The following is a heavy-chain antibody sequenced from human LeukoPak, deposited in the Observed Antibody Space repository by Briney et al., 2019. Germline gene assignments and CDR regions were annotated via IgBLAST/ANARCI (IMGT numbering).Heavy chain of an antibody. CDR3: ARDFHYFFNY. Sequence: GGSLRLSCTASAFTFNNFPMHWVRQAPGKGLEWVTLILKDGSDAFYADSVKGRFTISRDNSENTLFLQMNSLRAEDTAIYYCARDFHYFFNYCGQGTLVTISS. J-gene: IGHJ4*02. D-gene: IGHD3-9*01. CDR1: AFTFNNFP. V-gene: IGHV3-30-3*01. CDR2: ILKDGSDA.